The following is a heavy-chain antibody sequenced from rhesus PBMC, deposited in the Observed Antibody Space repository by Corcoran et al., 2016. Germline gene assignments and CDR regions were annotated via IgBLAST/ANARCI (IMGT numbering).Heavy chain of an antibody. CDR2: IRGNDGST. J-gene: IGHJ6*01. V-gene: IGHV4-80*01. CDR3: ARYKGAARDGLDS. CDR1: GVPFTTYF. Sequence: QVQLQESGPGLVKPSETLSLTCAVSGVPFTTYFWSWIRQPPGRGLEWIGEIRGNDGSTTYSTSLKNRVTISKDAARNQVSLELSSVAAADTAVYYCARYKGAARDGLDSWGQGVVVIVSS. D-gene: IGHD6-19*01.